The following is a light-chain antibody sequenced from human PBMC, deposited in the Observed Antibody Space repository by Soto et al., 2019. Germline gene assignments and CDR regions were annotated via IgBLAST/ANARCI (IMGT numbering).Light chain of an antibody. V-gene: IGKV1-27*01. CDR1: QGISDY. J-gene: IGKJ4*01. Sequence: DIQMTQSPSSLSASVGDRVTITCRASQGISDYLAWYQQKPGKVPKILIFAASTLQLGVPSRFRGSVSGTNFTLPISSPQPEDVSTYYCQKYNSAALTFGGGTKVQIK. CDR2: AAS. CDR3: QKYNSAALT.